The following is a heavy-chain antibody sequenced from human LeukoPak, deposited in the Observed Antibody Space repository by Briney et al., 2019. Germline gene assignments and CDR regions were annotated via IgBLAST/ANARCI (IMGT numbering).Heavy chain of an antibody. CDR1: GYSISSGYY. J-gene: IGHJ4*02. V-gene: IGHV4-38-2*01. Sequence: SETLSLTCAVSGYSISSGYYWGWIRQPPGKGLEWIGSIYHSGSTYYNPSLKSRVTISVDTSKNQFSLKLSSVTAADTAVYYCARLSIVGATLPDFDYWGQGALVTVSS. D-gene: IGHD1-26*01. CDR2: IYHSGST. CDR3: ARLSIVGATLPDFDY.